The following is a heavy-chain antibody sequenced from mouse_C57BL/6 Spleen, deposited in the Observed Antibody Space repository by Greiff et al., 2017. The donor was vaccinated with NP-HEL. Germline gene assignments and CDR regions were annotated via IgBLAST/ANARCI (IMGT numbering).Heavy chain of an antibody. J-gene: IGHJ4*01. CDR3: ARHEATVGAMDY. V-gene: IGHV5-9*01. D-gene: IGHD1-1*01. Sequence: DVMLVESGGGLVKPGGSLKLSCAASGFTFSSYTMSWVRQTPEKRLEWVATISGGGGNTYYPDSVKGRFTISRDNAKNTLYLQMSSLRSEDTALYYCARHEATVGAMDYWGQGTSVTVSS. CDR2: ISGGGGNT. CDR1: GFTFSSYT.